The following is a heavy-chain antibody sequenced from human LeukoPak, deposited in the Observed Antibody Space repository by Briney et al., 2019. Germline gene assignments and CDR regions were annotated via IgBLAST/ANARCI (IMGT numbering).Heavy chain of an antibody. V-gene: IGHV1-18*01. CDR1: GYTFTSYG. CDR3: AGPYYDILTGYYSHYYYGMDV. CDR2: ISAYNGNT. Sequence: ASVTVSCRASGYTFTSYGISWVRQAPGQGLEWMGWISAYNGNTNYAQKLQGRVTMTTDTSTSTAYMELRSLRSDDTAVYYCAGPYYDILTGYYSHYYYGMDVWGQGTTVTVSS. D-gene: IGHD3-9*01. J-gene: IGHJ6*02.